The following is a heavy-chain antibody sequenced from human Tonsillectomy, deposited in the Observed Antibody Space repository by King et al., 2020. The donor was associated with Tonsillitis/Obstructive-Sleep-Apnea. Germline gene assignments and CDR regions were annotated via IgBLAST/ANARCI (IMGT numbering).Heavy chain of an antibody. V-gene: IGHV5-10-1*03. CDR2: INPSDSYS. J-gene: IGHJ2*01. CDR3: ARSAYSSGWPYWYFDL. D-gene: IGHD6-19*01. Sequence: VQLVESGAEVKKPGESLRISCTGSGYSFTSKWISWVRQMPGKGLEWMGRINPSDSYSNDSPSFQGHVTISVDKSISTAYLQWSSLKASDTAMYYCARSAYSSGWPYWYFDLWGRGTLVTVSS. CDR1: GYSFTSKW.